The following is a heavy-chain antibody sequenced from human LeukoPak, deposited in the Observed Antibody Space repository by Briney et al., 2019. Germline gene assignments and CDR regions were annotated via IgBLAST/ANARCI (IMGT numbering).Heavy chain of an antibody. CDR2: SRSRAHGGTT. CDR3: SRVERSSINNYYYYMAV. J-gene: IGHJ6*03. D-gene: IGHD2-2*01. Sequence: PGGSLRLSCTGFGFSFGDNAMIWFRQSPGKRLEWVSLSRSRAHGGTTDYAASVMGRFTMSRDDSKNIAYLQMDSLETEDTAVYYCSRVERSSINNYYYYMAVWGKGTSVTVSS. CDR1: GFSFGDNA. V-gene: IGHV3-49*03.